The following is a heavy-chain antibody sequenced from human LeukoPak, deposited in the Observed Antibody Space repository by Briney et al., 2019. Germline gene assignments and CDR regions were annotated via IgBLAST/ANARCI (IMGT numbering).Heavy chain of an antibody. D-gene: IGHD3-10*01. Sequence: GASVKVSCKASGYTFTNYFMYWVRQAPGQGLEWMGIINPSDGSTNYAQKFQGRVTMTRDMSTSTVYMELSSLRSEDTAVYYCARDLQITRRPGSIDYWGQGTLVTVSS. V-gene: IGHV1-46*01. CDR1: GYTFTNYF. CDR2: INPSDGST. CDR3: ARDLQITRRPGSIDY. J-gene: IGHJ4*02.